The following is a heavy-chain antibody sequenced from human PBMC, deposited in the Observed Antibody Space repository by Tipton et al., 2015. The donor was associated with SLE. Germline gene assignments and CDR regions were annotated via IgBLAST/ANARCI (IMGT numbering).Heavy chain of an antibody. CDR3: ARGPYYCDSSGFGTF. V-gene: IGHV1-69*01. J-gene: IGHJ4*02. D-gene: IGHD3-22*01. Sequence: QSGPEVKKPGSSVKVSCKASGGSSSGYAINWVRQAPGQGLEWMGGLIPMFHTPNYARKYRGRLTITADESTSTTYMELSSLRSEDTAVYYCARGPYYCDSSGFGTFWGQGTLVTVSS. CDR1: GGSSSGYA. CDR2: LIPMFHTP.